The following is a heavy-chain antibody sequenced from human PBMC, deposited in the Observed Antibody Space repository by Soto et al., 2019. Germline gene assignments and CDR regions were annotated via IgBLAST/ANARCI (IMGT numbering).Heavy chain of an antibody. CDR3: ARDVPNAIVVPAAQRRLNYYYGMDV. CDR2: IGTGGDT. D-gene: IGHD2-2*01. J-gene: IGHJ6*02. V-gene: IGHV3-13*01. Sequence: GGSLRLSCAASGFAFSSYVLHWVRRAPGKGPEWVSAIGTGGDTYYADSVMGRFTISRDNAKKSLYLQMNSLIAEDMAVYYCARDVPNAIVVPAAQRRLNYYYGMDVWGQGTTVTVSS. CDR1: GFAFSSYV.